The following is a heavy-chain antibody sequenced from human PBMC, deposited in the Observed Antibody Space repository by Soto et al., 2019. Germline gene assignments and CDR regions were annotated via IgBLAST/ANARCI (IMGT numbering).Heavy chain of an antibody. Sequence: GGSLRLSCAASGFTFSSYAMSWVRQAPGKGLEWVSAISGSGGSTYYADSVKGRFTISRDNSKNTLYLQMNSLRAEDTAVYYCAKDLLRRSSTSRQPPLFDPWGQETLVTVSS. V-gene: IGHV3-23*01. D-gene: IGHD2-2*01. CDR3: AKDLLRRSSTSRQPPLFDP. CDR2: ISGSGGST. J-gene: IGHJ5*02. CDR1: GFTFSSYA.